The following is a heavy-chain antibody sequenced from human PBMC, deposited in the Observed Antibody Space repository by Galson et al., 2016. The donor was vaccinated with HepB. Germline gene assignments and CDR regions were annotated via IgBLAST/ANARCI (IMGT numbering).Heavy chain of an antibody. CDR3: ATGGPVVTATQVSGGGVTVHNAFDI. Sequence: SLRLSCAASAFNFNNYDIHWVRQAPGKGLEWVTIISSDGTHQDYVDSVEGRFTISRDDSTNTVSLQMNSLRLEDTAMYYCATGGPVVTATQVSGGGVTVHNAFDIWGQGTMVTVSS. CDR1: AFNFNNYD. CDR2: ISSDGTHQ. D-gene: IGHD2-21*02. J-gene: IGHJ3*02. V-gene: IGHV3-30*03.